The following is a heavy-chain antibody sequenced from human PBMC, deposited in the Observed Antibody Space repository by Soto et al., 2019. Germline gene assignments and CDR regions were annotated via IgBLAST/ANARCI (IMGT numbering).Heavy chain of an antibody. V-gene: IGHV6-1*01. Sequence: QSLSHTSAISGDTVSSNSTASDSIRQSPSSGRVWLGRTYYRSKWYNDYAVSVESRITIHADPSKDKFSLQLNSVTPEDTAVYFCARGLNYFASGSHSYGLDVWGQGTTVTVSS. CDR2: TYYRSKWYN. D-gene: IGHD3-10*01. CDR1: GDTVSSNSTA. J-gene: IGHJ6*02. CDR3: ARGLNYFASGSHSYGLDV.